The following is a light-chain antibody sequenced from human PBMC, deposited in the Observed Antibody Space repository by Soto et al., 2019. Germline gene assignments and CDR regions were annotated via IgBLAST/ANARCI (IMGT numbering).Light chain of an antibody. Sequence: EIGMTQSPATLSVSPGERATLSGRASQRVSSNIAWYQQIPGQAPRLLIYGASTRATGVPARFSGSGSGTEFTLTITSLQSEDFAVYYCQQYNYWPRPFGQGTKVEIK. CDR3: QQYNYWPRP. V-gene: IGKV3-15*01. J-gene: IGKJ1*01. CDR1: QRVSSN. CDR2: GAS.